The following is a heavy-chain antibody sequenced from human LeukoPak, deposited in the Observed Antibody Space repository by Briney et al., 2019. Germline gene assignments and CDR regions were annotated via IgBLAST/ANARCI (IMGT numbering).Heavy chain of an antibody. Sequence: GGSLRLSCAASGFTFSSYGMHWVRQAPGKGLEWVAFIRYDGSNKYYADSVKGRFTISRDNSKNTLYLQMNSLRAEDTAVYYCAKIGGVIIYFDYWGQGTLVTVSS. J-gene: IGHJ4*02. CDR1: GFTFSSYG. CDR2: IRYDGSNK. CDR3: AKIGGVIIYFDY. V-gene: IGHV3-30*02. D-gene: IGHD3-10*01.